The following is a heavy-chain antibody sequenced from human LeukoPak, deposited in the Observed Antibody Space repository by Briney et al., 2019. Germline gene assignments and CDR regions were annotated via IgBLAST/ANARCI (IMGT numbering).Heavy chain of an antibody. J-gene: IGHJ1*01. CDR1: GGSISSYY. CDR3: ARVDVDYYGSGTPGVGAEYFQH. CDR2: IYYSGST. V-gene: IGHV4-59*01. D-gene: IGHD3-10*01. Sequence: PSETLSLTCTVSGGSISSYYWSRIRQPPGKGLEWIGYIYYSGSTNYNPSLKSRVTISVDTSKNQFSLKLSSVTAADTAVYYCARVDVDYYGSGTPGVGAEYFQHWGQGTLVTVSS.